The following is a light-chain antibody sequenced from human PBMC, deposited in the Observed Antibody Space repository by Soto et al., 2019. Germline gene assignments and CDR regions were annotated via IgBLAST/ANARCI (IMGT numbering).Light chain of an antibody. J-gene: IGLJ1*01. Sequence: QSAQTQPASVSRSPGQSITISCTGTSSDVGAYNFVSWYQQHPGKLPKLMIFDVSRRPSGVSDRFSGSKSGNTASLTISGLQAEDECDYYCISYTSSSTHVFGSGTKVTVL. V-gene: IGLV2-14*03. CDR1: SSDVGAYNF. CDR2: DVS. CDR3: ISYTSSSTHV.